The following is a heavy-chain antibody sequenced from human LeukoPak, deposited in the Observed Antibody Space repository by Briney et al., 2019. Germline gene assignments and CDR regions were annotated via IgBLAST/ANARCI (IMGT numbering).Heavy chain of an antibody. D-gene: IGHD3-22*01. CDR3: ARGPGGRSGYYPLEDYYYYYYMDV. Sequence: GASVKVSCKASGYTFTSYGISWVRQAPGQGLEWMGWISAYNGNTNYAQKLQGRVTMTTDTSTSTAYMELRSLRSDDTAVYYCARGPGGRSGYYPLEDYYYYYYMDVWGKGTTVTVSS. J-gene: IGHJ6*03. CDR1: GYTFTSYG. V-gene: IGHV1-18*01. CDR2: ISAYNGNT.